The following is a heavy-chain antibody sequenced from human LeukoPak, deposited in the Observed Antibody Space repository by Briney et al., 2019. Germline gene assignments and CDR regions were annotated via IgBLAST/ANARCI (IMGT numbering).Heavy chain of an antibody. CDR3: ARDRVDWDSSGGYLDASDI. Sequence: SETLSLTCTVSGGSISSYYWSWIRQPPGKGLEWIGYIYYSGSTNYNPSLKSRVTMSVDTSKNQFSLNLSSVTAADTAVYYCARDRVDWDSSGGYLDASDIWGQGTMVTVSS. CDR2: IYYSGST. J-gene: IGHJ3*02. V-gene: IGHV4-59*01. D-gene: IGHD3-22*01. CDR1: GGSISSYY.